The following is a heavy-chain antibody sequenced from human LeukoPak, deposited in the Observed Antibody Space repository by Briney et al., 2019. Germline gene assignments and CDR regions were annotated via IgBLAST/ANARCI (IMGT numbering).Heavy chain of an antibody. J-gene: IGHJ6*04. V-gene: IGHV3-74*01. CDR3: ARGLYCSGISCYNGMDV. CDR2: INNDGSST. CDR1: GFTFSSYY. D-gene: IGHD2-2*02. Sequence: GGSLRLSCAASGFTFSSYYIHWVRQAPGKGLVWVSRINNDGSSTRYADSVKGRLTISRDNAKNTLYLQMNSLRAEDTAVYYCARGLYCSGISCYNGMDVWGKGTTVTVSS.